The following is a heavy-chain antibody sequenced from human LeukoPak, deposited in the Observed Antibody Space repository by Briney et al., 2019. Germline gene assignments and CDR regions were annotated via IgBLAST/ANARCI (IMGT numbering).Heavy chain of an antibody. CDR3: ARVGARITMVRGGINKYYFDY. Sequence: ASVKVSCKASGYTFTGYYMHWVRQAPGQGLEWMGWINPNSGGTNYAQKFQGRVTMTRDTSISTAYMELSRRRSDDTAVYYCARVGARITMVRGGINKYYFDYWGQGTLVTVSS. J-gene: IGHJ4*02. CDR2: INPNSGGT. V-gene: IGHV1-2*02. CDR1: GYTFTGYY. D-gene: IGHD3-10*01.